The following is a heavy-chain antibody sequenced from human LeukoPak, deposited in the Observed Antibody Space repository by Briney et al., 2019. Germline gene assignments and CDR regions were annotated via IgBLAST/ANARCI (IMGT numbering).Heavy chain of an antibody. CDR2: IYPSGST. CDR3: APKEGY. J-gene: IGHJ4*02. Sequence: SETLSLTCSVSGSYLSSYYWSWIRQPAEKGLEWIGRIYPSGSTNYNPSLKSRVTMSIDTSKDQFSLELTSVTAADTAVYYCAPKEGYWGQGTLVTVSS. CDR1: GSYLSSYY. V-gene: IGHV4-4*07.